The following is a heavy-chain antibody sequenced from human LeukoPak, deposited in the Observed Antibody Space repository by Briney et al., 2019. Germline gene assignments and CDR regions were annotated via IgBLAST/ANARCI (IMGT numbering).Heavy chain of an antibody. CDR1: GGSISSYY. V-gene: IGHV4-59*08. D-gene: IGHD2-15*01. J-gene: IGHJ6*03. Sequence: SETLSLTCTVSGGSISSYYWSWIRQPPGKGLEWIGYIYYSGSTNYNPSLKSRVTISVDTSKNQFSLKLSSVTAADTAVYYCARLKDLLRYYYYYMDVWGKGTTVTISS. CDR2: IYYSGST. CDR3: ARLKDLLRYYYYYMDV.